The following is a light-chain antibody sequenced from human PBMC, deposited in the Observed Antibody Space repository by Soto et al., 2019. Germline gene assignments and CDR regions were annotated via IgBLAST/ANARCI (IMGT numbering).Light chain of an antibody. Sequence: QSAPTQPASVSGSPGQSITISCTGASSDVGYSNHVSWYQQHPGKVPTLIIYDVNNRPSGVSDRFSGSKSGNTASLTISGLQYEDDGDYYCSSYTSTDTLVFGGGTKLTVL. CDR1: SSDVGYSNH. CDR3: SSYTSTDTLV. J-gene: IGLJ3*02. CDR2: DVN. V-gene: IGLV2-14*01.